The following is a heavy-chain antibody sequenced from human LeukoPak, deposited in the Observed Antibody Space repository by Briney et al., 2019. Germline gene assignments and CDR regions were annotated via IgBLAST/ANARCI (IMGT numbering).Heavy chain of an antibody. V-gene: IGHV1-69*05. Sequence: SVKVSCKASGYTFTGYYMHWVRQAPGQGLEWMGGIIPIFGTANYAQKFQGRVTITTDESTSTAYMELSSLRSEDTAVYYCARGNIVVVPAAMVVDWFDPWGQGTLVTVSS. CDR1: GYTFTGYY. D-gene: IGHD2-2*01. CDR2: IIPIFGTA. J-gene: IGHJ5*02. CDR3: ARGNIVVVPAAMVVDWFDP.